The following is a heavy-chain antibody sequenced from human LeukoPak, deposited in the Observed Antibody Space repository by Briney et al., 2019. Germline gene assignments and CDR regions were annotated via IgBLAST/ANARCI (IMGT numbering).Heavy chain of an antibody. CDR2: INQDGNRE. CDR1: GITFSRYW. V-gene: IGHV3-7*01. J-gene: IGHJ4*02. Sequence: GGSLRLSCTVSGITFSRYWMSWVRQAPGKGLEWVANINQDGNRENHVDSVKGRFSISRDNAKNSLFLQMHSLRAEDTAVYYCATTFPYCSDGTCALGGQGTLVTVSS. CDR3: ATTFPYCSDGTCAL. D-gene: IGHD2-15*01.